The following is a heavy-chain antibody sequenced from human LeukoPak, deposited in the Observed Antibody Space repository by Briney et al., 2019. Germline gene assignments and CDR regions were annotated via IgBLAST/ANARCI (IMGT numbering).Heavy chain of an antibody. D-gene: IGHD2-2*01. V-gene: IGHV3-23*01. CDR3: ASPVVPLNYYYYGMDV. Sequence: GGSLRLSCAASGFTFSSYAMSWVRQAPGKGLEWVSAISGSGGSTYYADSVKGRFTISRDNSKNTLYLQMNSLRAEDTAVYYCASPVVPLNYYYYGMDVWGQGTTVTVSS. J-gene: IGHJ6*02. CDR1: GFTFSSYA. CDR2: ISGSGGST.